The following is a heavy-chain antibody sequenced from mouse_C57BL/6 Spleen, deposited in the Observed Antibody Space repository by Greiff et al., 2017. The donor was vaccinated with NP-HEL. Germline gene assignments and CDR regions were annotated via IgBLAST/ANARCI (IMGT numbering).Heavy chain of an antibody. D-gene: IGHD1-1*01. Sequence: VQRVESGPGLVQPSQSLSITCTVSGFSLTSYGVHWVRQSPGKGLEWLGVIWSGGSTDYNAAFISRLSISKDNSKSQVFFKMNSLQADDTAIYYCARGSYYGSSYRYFDVWGTGTTVTVSS. CDR3: ARGSYYGSSYRYFDV. V-gene: IGHV2-2*01. CDR2: IWSGGST. J-gene: IGHJ1*03. CDR1: GFSLTSYG.